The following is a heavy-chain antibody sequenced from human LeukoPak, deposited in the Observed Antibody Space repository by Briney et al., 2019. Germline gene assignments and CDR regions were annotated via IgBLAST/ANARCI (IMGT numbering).Heavy chain of an antibody. J-gene: IGHJ4*02. CDR1: GFTSSNYW. CDR3: VRGAPFDY. CDR2: IKQDGGET. V-gene: IGHV3-7*01. Sequence: GGSLRLSCAASGFTSSNYWMSWVRQAPGEGLEWVANIKQDGGETHYEDSVMGRFTISRDNAKNTLYLQMNSRRGEDTAVYYCVRGAPFDYWGQGILVTVSS.